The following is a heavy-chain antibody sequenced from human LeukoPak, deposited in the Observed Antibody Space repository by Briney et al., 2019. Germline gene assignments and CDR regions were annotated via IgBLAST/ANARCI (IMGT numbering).Heavy chain of an antibody. J-gene: IGHJ4*02. CDR1: GFTFSGYA. Sequence: GGSLRLSCAASGFTFSGYAMSWVRQPPGKGLEWVSVISGSGSNTYYADSVKGRFTISRDNSNNTLYLQMNSLRAEDTALYYCAKDRSLTLPTFERSGYYYYWGQGTLVTVSS. CDR3: AKDRSLTLPTFERSGYYYY. D-gene: IGHD3-22*01. V-gene: IGHV3-23*01. CDR2: ISGSGSNT.